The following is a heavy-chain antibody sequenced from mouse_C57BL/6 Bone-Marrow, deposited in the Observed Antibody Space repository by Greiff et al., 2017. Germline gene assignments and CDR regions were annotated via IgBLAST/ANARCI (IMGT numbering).Heavy chain of an antibody. CDR3: ARGCIYYGNYELAY. V-gene: IGHV1-55*01. D-gene: IGHD2-1*01. Sequence: QVQLQQPGAELVKPGASVKMSCKASGYTFTSYWITWVKQRPGQGLEWIGDIYPGSGSTNYTEKFKSKATLTVDTSSSTAYMQRRILTSEDSAVYYCARGCIYYGNYELAYWGQGTLVTVSA. CDR2: IYPGSGST. CDR1: GYTFTSYW. J-gene: IGHJ3*01.